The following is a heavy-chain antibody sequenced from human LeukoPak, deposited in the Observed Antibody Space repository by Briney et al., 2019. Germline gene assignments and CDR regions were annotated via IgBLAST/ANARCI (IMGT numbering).Heavy chain of an antibody. V-gene: IGHV3-33*08. D-gene: IGHD6-6*01. CDR2: IWYNGNNK. J-gene: IGHJ5*02. CDR3: ARGCNWEAARQDWFGP. Sequence: GGSLRLSCAASGFAFSDYWMSWVRQAPGKGLEWVAVIWYNGNNKYYADSVKGRFTISRDSSKNTLYLQMNSLRAEDTAVYYCARGCNWEAARQDWFGPWGQGTLVTVSS. CDR1: GFAFSDYW.